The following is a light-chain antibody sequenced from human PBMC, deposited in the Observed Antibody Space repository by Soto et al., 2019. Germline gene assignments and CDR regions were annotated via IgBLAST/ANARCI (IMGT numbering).Light chain of an antibody. CDR3: QHDCTSLYT. J-gene: IGKJ2*01. CDR1: QIISSTY. CDR2: GAS. Sequence: DIVLTQSPGTLSLSPGERATLSCRASQIISSTYLGWYQQKPVQAPRLLIYGASSRAAGIPDRFSGSGSGTDFKLTISRLEPDDFAVSYGQHDCTSLYTVGQGTKLEIK. V-gene: IGKV3-20*01.